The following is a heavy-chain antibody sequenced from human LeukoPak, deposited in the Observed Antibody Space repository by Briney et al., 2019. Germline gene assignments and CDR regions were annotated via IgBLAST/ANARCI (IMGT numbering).Heavy chain of an antibody. V-gene: IGHV1-69*05. Sequence: SVKVSCKASGGTFSSYAISWVRQAPGQGLEWMGGIIPIFGTANYAQKFQGRVTITTDESTSTAYMELSSLRSEDTAVYYCARGGGELRNWFDPWGQGTLVTVSS. D-gene: IGHD4-23*01. CDR2: IIPIFGTA. J-gene: IGHJ5*02. CDR3: ARGGGELRNWFDP. CDR1: GGTFSSYA.